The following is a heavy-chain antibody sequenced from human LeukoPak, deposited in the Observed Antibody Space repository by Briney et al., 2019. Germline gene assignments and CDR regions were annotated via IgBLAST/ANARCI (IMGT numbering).Heavy chain of an antibody. CDR1: GFTFSSDS. CDR3: ARDPNLGYYDSSGYYDY. CDR2: ISSSSSYI. D-gene: IGHD3-22*01. J-gene: IGHJ4*02. Sequence: PGGSLRLSCAASGFTFSSDSMNWVRQAPGKGVELVSSISSSSSYIYYADSVKGRFTISRDNAKNSLYLQMNSLRAEDTAVYYCARDPNLGYYDSSGYYDYWGQGTLVTVSS. V-gene: IGHV3-21*01.